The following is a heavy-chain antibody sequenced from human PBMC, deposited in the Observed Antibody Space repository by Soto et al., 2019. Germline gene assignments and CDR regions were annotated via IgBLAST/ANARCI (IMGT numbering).Heavy chain of an antibody. CDR3: AKEAPGVVVVVAATYNWFDP. D-gene: IGHD2-15*01. CDR2: ISGSGGST. J-gene: IGHJ5*02. CDR1: GFTFSSYA. Sequence: VGSLRLSCAASGFTFSSYAMSWVRQAPGKGLEWVSAISGSGGSTYYADSVKGRFTISRDNSKNTLYLQMNSLRAEDTAVYYCAKEAPGVVVVVAATYNWFDPWGQGTLVTVSS. V-gene: IGHV3-23*01.